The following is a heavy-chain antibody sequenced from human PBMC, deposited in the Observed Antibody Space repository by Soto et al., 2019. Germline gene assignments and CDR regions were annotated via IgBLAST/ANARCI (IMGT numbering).Heavy chain of an antibody. D-gene: IGHD6-13*01. CDR3: ARDIAAAAYYFDY. J-gene: IGHJ4*02. V-gene: IGHV3-30-3*01. CDR1: GFTFSSYA. Sequence: LRLSCAASGFTFSSYAMHWVRQAPGKGLEWVAVISYDGSNKYYADSVKGRFTISRDNSKNTLYLQMNSLRAEDTAVYYCARDIAAAAYYFDYWGQGTLVTVSS. CDR2: ISYDGSNK.